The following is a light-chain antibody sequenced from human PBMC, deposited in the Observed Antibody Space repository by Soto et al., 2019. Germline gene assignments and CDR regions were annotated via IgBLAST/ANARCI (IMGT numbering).Light chain of an antibody. CDR1: QSVSSSY. CDR2: DAS. Sequence: EIVLTQSTGTLSLSPGERATLSCRASQSVSSSYLAWYQQKPGQAPRLLIYDASRATGIPDRFSGSGSGTDFTLTIPKLKPEDFAVYYSQHYGTSALFGPGTKVDI. CDR3: QHYGTSAL. J-gene: IGKJ3*01. V-gene: IGKV3-20*01.